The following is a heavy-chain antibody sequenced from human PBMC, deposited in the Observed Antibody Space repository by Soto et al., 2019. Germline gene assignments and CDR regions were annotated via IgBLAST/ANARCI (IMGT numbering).Heavy chain of an antibody. CDR1: GFIVSSNN. J-gene: IGHJ4*02. CDR2: IFPDGGT. D-gene: IGHD2-8*02. CDR3: ARYSGGGY. V-gene: IGHV3-53*01. Sequence: GGSLRLSCAASGFIVSSNNMNWVRQAPGKGLEWVSVIFPDGGTYYADSVKGRFTISRDSSNNMLFLQMISLRAEDTAVYYCARYSGGGYWGQGTQVTVSS.